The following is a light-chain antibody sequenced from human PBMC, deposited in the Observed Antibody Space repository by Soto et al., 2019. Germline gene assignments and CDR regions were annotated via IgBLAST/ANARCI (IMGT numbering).Light chain of an antibody. CDR1: QGIRND. V-gene: IGKV1-17*01. J-gene: IGKJ1*01. CDR3: LQHSTYPLT. CDR2: AAS. Sequence: DIQMTQFPSSLSASVGDRVTITCRASQGIRNDLAWYQQKPGKATKRLIYAASSLQSGVPSTFSGSGSGTEFTLAISSLQPEDFATFYCLQHSTYPLTFGQGTKVEIK.